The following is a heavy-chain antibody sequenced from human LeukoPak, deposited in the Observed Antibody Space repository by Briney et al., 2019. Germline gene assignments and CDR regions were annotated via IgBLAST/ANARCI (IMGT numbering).Heavy chain of an antibody. Sequence: GGSLRLFCAASGFTFSRYGMSWVRQAPGKGLEWVSAISGSGGSTYYADSVKGRFTISRDNSKNTLYLQMNSLRAENTAVYYCAKGWEYSSSWYDTYWGQGTLVTVSS. J-gene: IGHJ4*02. V-gene: IGHV3-23*01. CDR2: ISGSGGST. D-gene: IGHD6-13*01. CDR3: AKGWEYSSSWYDTY. CDR1: GFTFSRYG.